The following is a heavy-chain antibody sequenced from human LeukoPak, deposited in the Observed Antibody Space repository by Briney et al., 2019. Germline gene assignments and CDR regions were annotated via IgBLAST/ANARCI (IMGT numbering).Heavy chain of an antibody. J-gene: IGHJ4*02. V-gene: IGHV3-9*01. CDR1: GFTLDDYA. D-gene: IGHD3-10*01. CDR2: ISWNSETL. Sequence: PGGSLRLSCAASGFTLDDYAMHWVRQPPGKGLEGVSGISWNSETLGYADSVKGRFTISRDNAKNSLYLQMNSLRADDTALYYCAKGSGITLVRDLDYWGQGTLVTVSS. CDR3: AKGSGITLVRDLDY.